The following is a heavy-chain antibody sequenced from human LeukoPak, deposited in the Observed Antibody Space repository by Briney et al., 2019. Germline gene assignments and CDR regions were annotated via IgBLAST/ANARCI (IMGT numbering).Heavy chain of an antibody. Sequence: SVKVSCKASGGTCSSYAISWVRQAPGQGLEWMVRIIPIFGIANYAQKFQGRVTITADKSTSTAYMELSSLRSEDTAVYYCAISRYSSSLEGMDVWGQGTTVTVSS. D-gene: IGHD6-6*01. CDR2: IIPIFGIA. V-gene: IGHV1-69*04. CDR3: AISRYSSSLEGMDV. J-gene: IGHJ6*02. CDR1: GGTCSSYA.